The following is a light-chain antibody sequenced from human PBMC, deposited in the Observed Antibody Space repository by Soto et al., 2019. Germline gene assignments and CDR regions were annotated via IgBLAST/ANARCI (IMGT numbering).Light chain of an antibody. CDR2: GAS. CDR3: QQYNKWPWT. J-gene: IGKJ1*01. CDR1: QSVSSN. Sequence: EILMTQSPATLSVSPGARATLSCRASQSVSSNLAWYQHKPGQAPRLLIYGASPRATGIPGRFSGSGSETVFTLTISSLQSEHFGVYYCQQYNKWPWTFGRGTKVDIK. V-gene: IGKV3-15*01.